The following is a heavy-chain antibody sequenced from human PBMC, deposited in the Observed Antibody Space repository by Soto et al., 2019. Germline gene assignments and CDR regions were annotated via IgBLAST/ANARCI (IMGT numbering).Heavy chain of an antibody. CDR1: GFTVSSTY. J-gene: IGHJ4*02. CDR2: IYSGGST. Sequence: EVQLVESGGGLIQPGGSLSLSCAVSGFTVSSTYMSWVRQAPGKGLEWVPVIYSGGSTYYADSVKGRFTISRDNSKNTLYLQMNSLSAEDTAVYYCARDYSHDYWGQGTLVTVSS. D-gene: IGHD2-15*01. V-gene: IGHV3-53*01. CDR3: ARDYSHDY.